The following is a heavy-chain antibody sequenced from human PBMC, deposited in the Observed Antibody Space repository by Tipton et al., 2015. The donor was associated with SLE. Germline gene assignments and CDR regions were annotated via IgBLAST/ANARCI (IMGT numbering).Heavy chain of an antibody. Sequence: QVQLVQSGAEVKKPGASVKISCKASGYTFTSHYMHWLRQAPVQGLEWMGIINPGGGSTNYAQKFQGRVTMTRDTSTSTVYMELSSLTSEDTAVYYCAMRVQGAFDIWGQGTMVSVSA. CDR3: AMRVQGAFDI. CDR2: INPGGGST. J-gene: IGHJ3*02. D-gene: IGHD1-26*01. V-gene: IGHV1-46*01. CDR1: GYTFTSHY.